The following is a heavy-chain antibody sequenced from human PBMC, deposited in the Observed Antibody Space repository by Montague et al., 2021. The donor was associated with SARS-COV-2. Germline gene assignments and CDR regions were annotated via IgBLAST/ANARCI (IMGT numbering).Heavy chain of an antibody. CDR1: GGSISSYY. D-gene: IGHD3-9*01. CDR3: ARDSRTDFDWLFPDSGSYYDYMDV. Sequence: SETLSLTCTLSGGSISSYYWSWIRQPPGKGLEWIGYIYYSGSTNYNPSLKSRVTISVDTSKNQFPLKLSSVTAADTAVYYCARDSRTDFDWLFPDSGSYYDYMDVWGKGTTVTVS. J-gene: IGHJ6*03. CDR2: IYYSGST. V-gene: IGHV4-59*01.